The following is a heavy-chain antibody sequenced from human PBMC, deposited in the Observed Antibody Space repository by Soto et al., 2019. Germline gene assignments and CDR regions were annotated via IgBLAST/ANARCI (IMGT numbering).Heavy chain of an antibody. CDR3: AGGPTHGGVDVFDV. D-gene: IGHD3-16*01. CDR1: GGSFSSGAFY. Sequence: PSETLSLTCNVSGGSFSSGAFYWSWIRQPPGKGLEWIGYIYNSGSTDYNPSLKSRLTISVDTSKNQFSLKLGSVTAADTAIYYWAGGPTHGGVDVFDVGGKGKRAT. J-gene: IGHJ3*01. V-gene: IGHV4-30-4*01. CDR2: IYNSGST.